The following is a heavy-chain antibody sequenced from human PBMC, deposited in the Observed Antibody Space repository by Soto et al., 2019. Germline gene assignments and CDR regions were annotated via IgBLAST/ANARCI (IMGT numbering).Heavy chain of an antibody. CDR1: GFTFSSCA. D-gene: IGHD2-8*02. Sequence: QVQLVESGGRVVQPGRSLRLSCVASGFTFSSCAMHWVRQVPGKGLEWLAVVTHDGTLYPYADSVKGRFSFSRDNSRKTLYLQMNGLRPEDTALYYCVKDRSDTWSSDYWGQGTLVTVSS. CDR3: VKDRSDTWSSDY. J-gene: IGHJ4*02. CDR2: VTHDGTLY. V-gene: IGHV3-30*18.